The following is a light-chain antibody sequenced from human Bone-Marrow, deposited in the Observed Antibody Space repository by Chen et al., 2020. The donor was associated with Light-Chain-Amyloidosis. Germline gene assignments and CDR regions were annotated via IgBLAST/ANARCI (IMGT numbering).Light chain of an antibody. CDR1: SGDVGTYNY. CDR3: SSFTSISAYV. CDR2: AVS. V-gene: IGLV2-14*01. J-gene: IGLJ1*01. Sequence: QSALTQPASVSGSPGQSITISCTGTSGDVGTYNYVSWYQQHPGNAPKVMIYAVSNRPSGGSTRFSGSTSGKTASLTISGLPAADGADYYCSSFTSISAYVFGPGTKVTVL.